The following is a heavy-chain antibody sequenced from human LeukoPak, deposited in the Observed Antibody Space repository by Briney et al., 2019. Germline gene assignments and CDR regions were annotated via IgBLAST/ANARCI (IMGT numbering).Heavy chain of an antibody. CDR3: AKDESLRSSGSYPYYFDY. V-gene: IGHV3-23*01. CDR2: ISGSGGST. CDR1: GFTFSSYA. D-gene: IGHD1-26*01. Sequence: GGSLRLSCAASGFTFSSYAMSWVRQAPGKGLEWVSAISGSGGSTYYADPVKGRFTISRDNSKNTLYLQMNSLRAEDTAVYYCAKDESLRSSGSYPYYFDYWGQGTLVTVSS. J-gene: IGHJ4*02.